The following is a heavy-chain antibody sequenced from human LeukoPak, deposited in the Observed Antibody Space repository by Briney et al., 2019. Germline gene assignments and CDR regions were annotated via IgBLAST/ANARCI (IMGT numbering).Heavy chain of an antibody. CDR3: APAGGYCSSTSCYFDY. Sequence: GSSVKVSCKASGGTFSSYAISWVRQAPGQGLEWMGGIIPIFGTANYAQKFQGRVTITADESTSTAYMELSRLRSDDTAVYYCAPAGGYCSSTSCYFDYWGQGTLVTVSS. D-gene: IGHD2-2*01. CDR1: GGTFSSYA. CDR2: IIPIFGTA. J-gene: IGHJ4*02. V-gene: IGHV1-69*01.